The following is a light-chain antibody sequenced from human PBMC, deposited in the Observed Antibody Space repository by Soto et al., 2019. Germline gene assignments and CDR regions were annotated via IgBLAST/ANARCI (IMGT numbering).Light chain of an antibody. J-gene: IGLJ1*01. CDR3: QSYDSSLSGYV. CDR2: GNS. V-gene: IGLV1-40*01. Sequence: QSVLTQPPSVSGSPGQSVTISCAGSSANIGAVYDVHWYQQLPGTAPKLLIYGNSNRPSGVPDRFSGSKSGTSASLAITGLQAEDEADYYCQSYDSSLSGYVFGTGTKVTVL. CDR1: SANIGAVYD.